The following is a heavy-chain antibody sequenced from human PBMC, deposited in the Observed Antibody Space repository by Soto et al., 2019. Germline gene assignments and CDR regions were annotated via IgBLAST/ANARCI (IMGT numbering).Heavy chain of an antibody. Sequence: EVRLLESGGDLVQPGGSLRLSCAASGFTFSSYAMSWVRQAPGKGPEWVSSMSGSGDNTYYADSVKGRFIISRDNSKTTLYLQMSSLRVDDTAVYSCAKGRTYNYANYFDPWGQGTLVTVSS. J-gene: IGHJ5*02. CDR2: MSGSGDNT. CDR3: AKGRTYNYANYFDP. V-gene: IGHV3-23*01. CDR1: GFTFSSYA. D-gene: IGHD1-1*01.